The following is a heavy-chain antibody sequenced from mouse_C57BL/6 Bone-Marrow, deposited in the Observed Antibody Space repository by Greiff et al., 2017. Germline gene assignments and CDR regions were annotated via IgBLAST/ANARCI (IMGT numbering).Heavy chain of an antibody. Sequence: EVQLVESEGGLVQPGSSMKLSCTASGFTFSDYYMAWVRQVPEKGLEWVANINYDGSSTYYLDSLKSRFIISRDNAKNILYLQMSSLKSEDTATYYCAREIYYGSSYYFDYWGQGTTLAVSS. J-gene: IGHJ2*01. CDR2: INYDGSST. CDR1: GFTFSDYY. CDR3: AREIYYGSSYYFDY. V-gene: IGHV5-16*01. D-gene: IGHD1-1*01.